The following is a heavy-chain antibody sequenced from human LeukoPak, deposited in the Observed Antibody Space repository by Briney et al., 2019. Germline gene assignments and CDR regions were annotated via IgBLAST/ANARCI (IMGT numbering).Heavy chain of an antibody. Sequence: GGSLRLSCAASGFTFSSYSMNWVRQAPGKGLEWVSSISSSSSYIYYADSVKGRFTISRDNAKNSLYLQMNSLRAEDTAVYYCARDWGLWFGEFSPPFDYWGHGTLVNVS. CDR1: GFTFSSYS. CDR3: ARDWGLWFGEFSPPFDY. V-gene: IGHV3-21*01. CDR2: ISSSSSYI. J-gene: IGHJ4*01. D-gene: IGHD3-10*01.